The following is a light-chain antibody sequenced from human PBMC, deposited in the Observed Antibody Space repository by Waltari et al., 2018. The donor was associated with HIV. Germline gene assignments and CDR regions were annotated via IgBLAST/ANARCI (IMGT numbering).Light chain of an antibody. CDR1: SSDVGGYNY. CDR2: DVI. Sequence: QSALTQPPSASGSPGQSVTLSYTGTSSDVGGYNYDSWHQQHPGKAPKLMIYDVIKRPSGVPDRFSGSKSGNTASLTVSGLQPEDEADYYCSSHAGSKVVFGGGTRLTVL. V-gene: IGLV2-8*01. J-gene: IGLJ2*01. CDR3: SSHAGSKVV.